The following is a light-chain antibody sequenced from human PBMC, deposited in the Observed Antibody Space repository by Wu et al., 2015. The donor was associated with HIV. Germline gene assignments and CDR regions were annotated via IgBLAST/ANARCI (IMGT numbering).Light chain of an antibody. CDR1: QSVTSNY. Sequence: DILLTQSPGTLSLSPGERATLSCRASQSVTSNYLAWYQQKPGQAPRLLIYAASNRATGIPDRISGSGSGTLFTLTISRLEPEDFAVYYCQQYGSSPRYSFGQGTKLEIK. CDR3: QQYGSSPRYS. J-gene: IGKJ2*03. CDR2: AAS. V-gene: IGKV3-20*01.